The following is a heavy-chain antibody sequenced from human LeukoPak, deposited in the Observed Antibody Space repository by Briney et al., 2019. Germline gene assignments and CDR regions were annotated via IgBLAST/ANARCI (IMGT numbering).Heavy chain of an antibody. D-gene: IGHD4-23*01. V-gene: IGHV3-23*01. CDR1: GFTFSSYA. Sequence: GPLRLSCAASGFTFSSYAMSGVRRAPGKGLEWVSAISGSGGSTYYAASVKGRFTISRDNSKNTLYLQMNSLRAEDTAVYYCAKVGGYGGSLFDYWGQGTLVTVSS. CDR2: ISGSGGST. CDR3: AKVGGYGGSLFDY. J-gene: IGHJ4*02.